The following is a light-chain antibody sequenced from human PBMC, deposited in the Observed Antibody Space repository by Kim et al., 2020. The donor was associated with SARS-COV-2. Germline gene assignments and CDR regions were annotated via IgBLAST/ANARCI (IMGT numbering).Light chain of an antibody. CDR1: QRIGDN. J-gene: IGKJ1*01. Sequence: EIILTQSPATLSVSPGERVTLSCRASQRIGDNLAWYHQKLGQAPRVLIYGASTRATGVPARFSGSGSETEFSLTISSLQSEDLGVYYCQQYDNGWTVGQGTKVDIK. V-gene: IGKV3-15*01. CDR3: QQYDNGWT. CDR2: GAS.